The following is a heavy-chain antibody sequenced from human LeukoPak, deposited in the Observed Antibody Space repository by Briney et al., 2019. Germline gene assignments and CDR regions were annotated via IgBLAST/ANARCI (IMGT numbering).Heavy chain of an antibody. Sequence: GGSLRLSCAASGFTFSSYAMHWVRQAPGEGLEWVAVISYDGSNKYYADSVKGRFTISRDNSKNTLYLQMNSLRAEDTAVYYCARNRVSYCSSTSCYEAFDYWGQGTLVTVSS. D-gene: IGHD2-2*01. J-gene: IGHJ4*02. CDR3: ARNRVSYCSSTSCYEAFDY. V-gene: IGHV3-30-3*01. CDR2: ISYDGSNK. CDR1: GFTFSSYA.